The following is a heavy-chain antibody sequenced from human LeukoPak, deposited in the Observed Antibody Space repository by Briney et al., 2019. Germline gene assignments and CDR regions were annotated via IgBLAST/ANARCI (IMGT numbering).Heavy chain of an antibody. Sequence: PSETLSLTCTVSGGSISSGDYYWSWIRQPPGKGLEWVSYISSGSIIYYADSVKGRFTISRDNAKNSLYLQMNSLRAEDTAVYYCAREVLGYCSGGSCYAWDYWGQGTLVTVSS. CDR1: GGSISSGDYY. J-gene: IGHJ4*02. V-gene: IGHV3-69-1*02. CDR3: AREVLGYCSGGSCYAWDY. D-gene: IGHD2-15*01. CDR2: ISSGSII.